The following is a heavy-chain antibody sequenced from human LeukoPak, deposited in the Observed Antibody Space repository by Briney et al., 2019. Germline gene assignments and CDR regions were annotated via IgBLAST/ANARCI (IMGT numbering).Heavy chain of an antibody. J-gene: IGHJ4*02. CDR2: IYTSGST. CDR1: GGSISSYY. Sequence: PSETLSLTCTVSGGSISSYYWSWIRQPAGKGLEWIGRIYTSGSTNYNPSLKSRVTISVDTSKNQFSLKLSSVTAADTAVYYCASLQLLWFGESPGQTQSRDYWGQGTLVTVSS. CDR3: ASLQLLWFGESPGQTQSRDY. D-gene: IGHD3-10*01. V-gene: IGHV4-4*07.